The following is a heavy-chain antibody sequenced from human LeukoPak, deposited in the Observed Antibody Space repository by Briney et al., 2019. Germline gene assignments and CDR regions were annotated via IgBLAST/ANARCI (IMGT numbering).Heavy chain of an antibody. CDR2: IYYSGST. Sequence: SETLSLTCTVSGVSISSYYWSWIRQPPGKGLEWIGYIYYSGSTNYNPSLKSRVTISVDTSKNQFSLKLSSVTAADTAVYYCARGIPAYDSSGYYYDAFDIWGQGTMVTVSS. CDR1: GVSISSYY. V-gene: IGHV4-59*01. D-gene: IGHD3-22*01. CDR3: ARGIPAYDSSGYYYDAFDI. J-gene: IGHJ3*02.